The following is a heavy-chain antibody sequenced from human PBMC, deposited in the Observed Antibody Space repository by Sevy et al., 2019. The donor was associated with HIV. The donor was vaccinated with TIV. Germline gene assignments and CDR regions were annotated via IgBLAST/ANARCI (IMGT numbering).Heavy chain of an antibody. V-gene: IGHV3-9*03. J-gene: IGHJ6*02. CDR3: AKGLGLYYYYAMDV. CDR1: GFNFDDYA. CDR2: ISWNSGSI. Sequence: GGSLRPSCAASGFNFDDYAMHWVRQAPGKGLEWVTGISWNSGSIGYADSVKGRFTIARDNAKKSLFLQMNSLRTEDMALYYCAKGLGLYYYYAMDVWGQGTTVTVSS.